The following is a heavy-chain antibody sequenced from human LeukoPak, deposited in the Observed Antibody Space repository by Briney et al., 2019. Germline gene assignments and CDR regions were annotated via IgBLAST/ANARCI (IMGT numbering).Heavy chain of an antibody. J-gene: IGHJ4*02. CDR1: GYTFTSYD. D-gene: IGHD6-6*01. Sequence: ASVKVSCKASGYTFTSYDINWVRQATGQGLEWMGWMNPNSGNTGYAQKFQGRVTITRNTSISTAYMELSSLRSEDTAVYYCAGGLLYSSSFPYWGQGTLVTVSS. CDR2: MNPNSGNT. V-gene: IGHV1-8*03. CDR3: AGGLLYSSSFPY.